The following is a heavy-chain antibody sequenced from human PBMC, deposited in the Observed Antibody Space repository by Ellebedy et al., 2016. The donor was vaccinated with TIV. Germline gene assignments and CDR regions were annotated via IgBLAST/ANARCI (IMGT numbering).Heavy chain of an antibody. CDR2: MFYRGSV. Sequence: SETLSLTCLVSGDSISGSNSYWSWIRQPPGKGLEWIGSMFYRGSVNYNPSLKSRVSMSLDTSNNQFSLKLTSVTAADTAMYYCARMDFYASRSFCDYWGQGTLVTVSS. V-gene: IGHV4-61*01. D-gene: IGHD2/OR15-2a*01. CDR3: ARMDFYASRSFCDY. CDR1: GDSISGSNSY. J-gene: IGHJ4*02.